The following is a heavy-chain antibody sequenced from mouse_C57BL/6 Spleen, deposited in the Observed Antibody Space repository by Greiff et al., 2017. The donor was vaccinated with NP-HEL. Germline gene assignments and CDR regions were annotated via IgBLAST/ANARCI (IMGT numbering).Heavy chain of an antibody. D-gene: IGHD1-1*01. V-gene: IGHV1-43*01. CDR1: GYSFTGYY. CDR3: ARMGYYGSSYGHFDV. CDR2: INPSTGGT. J-gene: IGHJ1*03. Sequence: EVQLQQSGPELVKPGASVKISCKASGYSFTGYYMHWVKQSSEKSLEWIGEINPSTGGTSYNQKFKGKATLTVDKSSSTAYMQLKSLTSEDSAVYYCARMGYYGSSYGHFDVWGTGTTVTVSS.